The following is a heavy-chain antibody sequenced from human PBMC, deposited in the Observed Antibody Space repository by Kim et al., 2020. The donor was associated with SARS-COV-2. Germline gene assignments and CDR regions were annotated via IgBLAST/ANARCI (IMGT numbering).Heavy chain of an antibody. V-gene: IGHV3-30*04. J-gene: IGHJ3*02. CDR2: ISYDGSNK. D-gene: IGHD3-10*01. CDR3: ARTKRSRGKLEGGAFDI. CDR1: GFTFSSYA. Sequence: GGSLRLSCAASGFTFSSYAMHWVRQAPGKGLEWVAVISYDGSNKYYADSVKGRFTISRDNSKNTLYLQMNSLRAEDTAVYYCARTKRSRGKLEGGAFDIWGHGTMVTVSS.